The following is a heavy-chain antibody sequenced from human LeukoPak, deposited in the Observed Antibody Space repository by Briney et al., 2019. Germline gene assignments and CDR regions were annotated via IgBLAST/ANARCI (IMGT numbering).Heavy chain of an antibody. J-gene: IGHJ4*02. CDR1: GFTFSSYG. Sequence: GKSLRLSCVASGFTFSSYGMHWVRQAPGKGPEWVAVISYDGSDRYYANFEKGRFTISRDNSKNTLFLQTNSMRPEDTAVYYCAKGVSRGVDPTGLEYWGQGTLVTVSS. V-gene: IGHV3-30*18. D-gene: IGHD1-1*01. CDR3: AKGVSRGVDPTGLEY. CDR2: ISYDGSDR.